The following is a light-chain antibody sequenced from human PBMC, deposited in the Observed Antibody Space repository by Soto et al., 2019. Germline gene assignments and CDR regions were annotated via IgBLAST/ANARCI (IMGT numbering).Light chain of an antibody. J-gene: IGLJ1*01. CDR3: SSYTSSSTRV. CDR1: SSDVGGYKY. CDR2: DIR. Sequence: QSALTQPASVSGSPGQSITISCTGTSSDVGGYKYVSWYQQHPGKAPKLMIYDIRNRPSGVSNRFSGSKSGNTASLTSSGRQSEDEADYYCSSYTSSSTRVFGTGTKLTVL. V-gene: IGLV2-14*03.